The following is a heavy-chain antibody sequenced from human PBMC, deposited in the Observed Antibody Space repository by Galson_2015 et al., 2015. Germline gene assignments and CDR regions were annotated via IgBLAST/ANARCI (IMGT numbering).Heavy chain of an antibody. V-gene: IGHV3-23*01. D-gene: IGHD2-15*01. CDR2: VNGGGGST. Sequence: SLRLSCAASGFTFSSYAMRWVRQAPGKGLEWVSTVNGGGGSTYYADSVKGRFTISRDNSRNTLYLQMNSLRVEDTAVYSCAKGGLGYCSGGSCYSGKEFDYWGQGTLVTVSS. CDR3: AKGGLGYCSGGSCYSGKEFDY. J-gene: IGHJ4*02. CDR1: GFTFSSYA.